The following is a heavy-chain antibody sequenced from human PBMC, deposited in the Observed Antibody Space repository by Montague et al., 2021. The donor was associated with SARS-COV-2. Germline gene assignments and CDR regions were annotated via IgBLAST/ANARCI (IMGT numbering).Heavy chain of an antibody. V-gene: IGHV4-59*01. CDR3: ARAQTTCFIASCVNYFDY. CDR2: VYYTCGT. J-gene: IGHJ4*02. Sequence: SETLSLTCTVSGGSISGYDWTWMRQPPGKGLEWLWHVYYTCGTKYYPSLKIRVTMSIYTPKNQLSLKLRSVTAADTAVYFCARAQTTCFIASCVNYFDYWGQGALVTVSS. CDR1: GGSISGYD. D-gene: IGHD2-2*01.